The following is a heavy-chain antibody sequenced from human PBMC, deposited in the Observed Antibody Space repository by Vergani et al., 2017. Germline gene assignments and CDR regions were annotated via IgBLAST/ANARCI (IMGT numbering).Heavy chain of an antibody. CDR2: MNPNSGNT. CDR1: GYTFTSYD. D-gene: IGHD6-19*01. Sequence: QVQLVQSGAEVKKPGASVKVSCKASGYTFTSYDINWVRQATGQGLEWMGWMNPNSGNTGYAQKFQGRVTMTRNTSTSTAYMELRSLRSDDTAVYYCARDDSAIAVAADYFDYWGQGTLVTVSS. CDR3: ARDDSAIAVAADYFDY. J-gene: IGHJ4*02. V-gene: IGHV1-8*01.